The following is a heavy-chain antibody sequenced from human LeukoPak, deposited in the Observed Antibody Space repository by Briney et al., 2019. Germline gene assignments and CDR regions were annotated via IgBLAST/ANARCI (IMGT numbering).Heavy chain of an antibody. V-gene: IGHV3-7*01. J-gene: IGHJ4*02. CDR2: IKQDGSEK. Sequence: GGSLRLSCAASGFTFSSYWVSWVRQAPGKGLEWVANIKQDGSEKYYVDSVKGRFTISRDNAKNSLYLQMNSLRAEDTAVYYCASASTGGYDSPFDYWGQGTLVTVSS. CDR3: ASASTGGYDSPFDY. D-gene: IGHD5-12*01. CDR1: GFTFSSYW.